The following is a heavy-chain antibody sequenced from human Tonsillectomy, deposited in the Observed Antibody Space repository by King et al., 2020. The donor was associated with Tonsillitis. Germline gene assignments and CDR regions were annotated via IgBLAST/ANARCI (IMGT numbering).Heavy chain of an antibody. D-gene: IGHD6-6*01. CDR3: AKSIQITSGGVPQTAFDF. Sequence: VQLVESGGGLVQPGRSLRLSCAASGFTFDDFAMHWVRQAPGKGLEWGSGVSWNGGSIDYADSLKGRFTISRDNAKKSLYLQINSLRAEDTALYYCAKSIQITSGGVPQTAFDFWGQGTLVTVS. V-gene: IGHV3-9*01. CDR2: VSWNGGSI. J-gene: IGHJ4*02. CDR1: GFTFDDFA.